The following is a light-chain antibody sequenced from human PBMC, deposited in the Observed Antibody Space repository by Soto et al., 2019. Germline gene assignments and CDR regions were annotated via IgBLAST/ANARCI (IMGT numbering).Light chain of an antibody. J-gene: IGKJ1*01. CDR3: QHYNNWPPWT. Sequence: EIVMTQSPATLSVSPGERATLSCRASQGVTNNLAWYQQKPGQAPRLLIYGASTRATGIPARFRGSGSGTEFTLTISSLQSEDFAVYYCQHYNNWPPWTFGQGTKVEIK. V-gene: IGKV3-15*01. CDR2: GAS. CDR1: QGVTNN.